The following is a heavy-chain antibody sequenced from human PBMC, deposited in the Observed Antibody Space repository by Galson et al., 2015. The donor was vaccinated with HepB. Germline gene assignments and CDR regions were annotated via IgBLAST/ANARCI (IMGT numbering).Heavy chain of an antibody. CDR3: ARDGNRYCSSTSCYGRPPWFDP. D-gene: IGHD2-2*01. J-gene: IGHJ5*02. V-gene: IGHV1-69*10. CDR1: GGTFSSYA. CDR2: IIPILGIA. Sequence: SVKVSCKASGGTFSSYAISWVRQAPGQGLEWMGGIIPILGIANYAQKFQGRVTITADKSTSTAYMELSSLRSEDTAVYYCARDGNRYCSSTSCYGRPPWFDPWGQGTLVTVSS.